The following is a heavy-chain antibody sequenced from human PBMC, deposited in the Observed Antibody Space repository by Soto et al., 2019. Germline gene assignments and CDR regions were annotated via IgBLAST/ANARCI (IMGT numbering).Heavy chain of an antibody. CDR1: GLTFSASY. CDR3: ARDPAHGAMDY. D-gene: IGHD4-17*01. CDR2: INGDGSQQ. J-gene: IGHJ4*02. Sequence: EVQLVESGGGLVQPGGSLRLDCAASGLTFSASYMSWVRQAPGKGLEWVAIINGDGSQQTYVDSVKGRFTISRDNAKNSLLLQMSSLRVEDTAVYYCARDPAHGAMDYWGQGTLVTVSS. V-gene: IGHV3-7*01.